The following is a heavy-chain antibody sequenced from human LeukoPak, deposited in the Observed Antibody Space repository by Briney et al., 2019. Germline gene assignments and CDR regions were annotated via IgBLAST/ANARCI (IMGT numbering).Heavy chain of an antibody. CDR2: IKSKGDGETT. J-gene: IGHJ4*02. V-gene: IGHV3-15*01. D-gene: IGHD3-10*01. CDR1: GFTFTNAW. Sequence: NPGGSLRLSCAASGFTFTNAWMTWVRQAPGKGLEWVGRIKSKGDGETTDYAAPVKGRFSMSRDDSKATMYLQMYSLEAEDTAVYYCTISLGLTMIRGVIVYWGQGALVTVSS. CDR3: TISLGLTMIRGVIVY.